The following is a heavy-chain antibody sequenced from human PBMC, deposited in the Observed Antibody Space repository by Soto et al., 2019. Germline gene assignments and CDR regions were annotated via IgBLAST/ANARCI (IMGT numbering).Heavy chain of an antibody. V-gene: IGHV3-23*01. J-gene: IGHJ4*02. CDR2: ITSNGDST. Sequence: GGSLRLSCAAFGFDFNKYAMTWVRQAPGKGLQWVSSITSNGDSTYYADSVKGRFTTSRDNSKNTLYLQMNSLRADDTAVFYCAKDSPSYTTSPFYFDSWGQGTMVTVYS. D-gene: IGHD2-2*02. CDR1: GFDFNKYA. CDR3: AKDSPSYTTSPFYFDS.